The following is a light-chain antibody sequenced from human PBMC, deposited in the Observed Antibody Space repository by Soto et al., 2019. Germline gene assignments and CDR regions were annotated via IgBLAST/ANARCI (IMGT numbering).Light chain of an antibody. CDR1: SSDIGAGYP. J-gene: IGLJ3*02. Sequence: QSVLTQPPSVSGAPGQRVTISCTGSSSDIGAGYPVHWYQQLPGTAPKLLVAGNRPSGVPDRFSVSKSGASASLAITGLQAEDEADYYCQSYDSSLSRRWVFGGGTKLTVL. CDR2: G. V-gene: IGLV1-40*01. CDR3: QSYDSSLSRRWV.